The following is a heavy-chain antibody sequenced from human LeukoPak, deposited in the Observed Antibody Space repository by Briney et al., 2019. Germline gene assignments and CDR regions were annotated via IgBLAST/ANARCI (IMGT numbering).Heavy chain of an antibody. CDR2: IYYSGST. D-gene: IGHD3-10*01. CDR3: ARDPVPSY. CDR1: GGSISSYY. J-gene: IGHJ4*02. Sequence: SETLSLTCTVSGGSISSYYWSWIRQPPGKGLEWIGYIYYSGSTNYNPPLKSRVTISVDTSKNQFSLKLSSVTAADTAVYYCARDPVPSYWGQGTLVTVSS. V-gene: IGHV4-59*01.